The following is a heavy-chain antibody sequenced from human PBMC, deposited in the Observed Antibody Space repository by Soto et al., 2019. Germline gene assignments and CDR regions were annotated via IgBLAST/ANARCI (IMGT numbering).Heavy chain of an antibody. V-gene: IGHV3-23*01. CDR1: GFTFSDYA. CDR3: AKGGAFYYDLNWFDP. J-gene: IGHJ5*02. Sequence: GESLKISCAASGFTFSDYAMNWVRQAPGKGLEWVSTISDSGGSTYYADSVRGRFTISRDNPKNTLYLQVNSLRPDDTAVYYCAKGGAFYYDLNWFDPWGQGTPVTVSS. CDR2: ISDSGGST. D-gene: IGHD3-22*01.